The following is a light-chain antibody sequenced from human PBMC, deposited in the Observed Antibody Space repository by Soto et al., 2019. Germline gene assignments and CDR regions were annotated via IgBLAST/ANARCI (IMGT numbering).Light chain of an antibody. Sequence: QSVLTQPPSVSGAPGQTVTISCTGSSSNIGAGYDVHWYQQLPGTAPKLLIYGNSNRPSGVPDRFSGSKSGTSASLAITGLQAEDEADYYCQSYDRSRSFYVFGAGTKLTVL. CDR2: GNS. CDR3: QSYDRSRSFYV. J-gene: IGLJ1*01. V-gene: IGLV1-40*01. CDR1: SSNIGAGYD.